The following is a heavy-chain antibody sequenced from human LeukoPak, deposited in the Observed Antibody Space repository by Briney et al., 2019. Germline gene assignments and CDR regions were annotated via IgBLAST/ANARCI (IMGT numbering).Heavy chain of an antibody. Sequence: PGGSLTLSCAASGCTFSSSCMHWVRQAPGKGLEWVAVICYDGSDKYSAYSVKGRFTISRDNSKNTLYLQMNSLRAEDTAIYYCARNYGGNSAGWGQGTRVIVSS. CDR3: ARNYGGNSAG. J-gene: IGHJ4*02. CDR1: GCTFSSSC. CDR2: ICYDGSDK. D-gene: IGHD4-23*01. V-gene: IGHV3-33*01.